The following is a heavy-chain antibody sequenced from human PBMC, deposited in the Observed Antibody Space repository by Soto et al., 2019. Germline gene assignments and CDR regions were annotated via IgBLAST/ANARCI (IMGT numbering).Heavy chain of an antibody. J-gene: IGHJ6*02. Sequence: SQTLSLTCAISGDSVSSNSAAWNWIRQSPSRGLEWLGRTYYRSKWYNDYAVSVKSRITINPDTSKNTLYLQVNSLSAVDTAVYYCAKGVDTANIYYYYAMDVWGQGTTVTVSS. CDR2: TYYRSKWYN. D-gene: IGHD5-18*01. CDR1: GDSVSSNSAA. V-gene: IGHV6-1*01. CDR3: AKGVDTANIYYYYAMDV.